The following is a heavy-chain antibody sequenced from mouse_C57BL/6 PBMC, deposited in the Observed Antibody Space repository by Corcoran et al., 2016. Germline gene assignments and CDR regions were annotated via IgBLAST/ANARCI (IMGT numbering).Heavy chain of an antibody. Sequence: QVQLQQSGAELVSPRTSVKMSCKASGYTFTNYWIGWAKQRPGHGLEWIGDIYPGGGYTNYNEKFKGKATLTADKSSSTAYMQFSSLTSEDSAIYDCARDYYGSPCAYWGQGTLVNVSA. D-gene: IGHD1-1*01. CDR2: IYPGGGYT. CDR1: GYTFTNYW. V-gene: IGHV1-63*01. J-gene: IGHJ3*01. CDR3: ARDYYGSPCAY.